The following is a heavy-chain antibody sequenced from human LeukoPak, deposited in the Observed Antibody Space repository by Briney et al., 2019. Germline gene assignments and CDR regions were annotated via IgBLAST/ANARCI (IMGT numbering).Heavy chain of an antibody. Sequence: GGSLRLSCAASGFTFSNVWMSWVRQAPGKGLEWVGRIKSKTDGGTVDYAAPVKGRFTISRDDLKNTLYLEMNSLKTEDTAVYYCTKDHGSGSYYFDYWGQGTLVTVSS. CDR2: IKSKTDGGTV. J-gene: IGHJ4*02. D-gene: IGHD3-10*01. V-gene: IGHV3-15*01. CDR3: TKDHGSGSYYFDY. CDR1: GFTFSNVW.